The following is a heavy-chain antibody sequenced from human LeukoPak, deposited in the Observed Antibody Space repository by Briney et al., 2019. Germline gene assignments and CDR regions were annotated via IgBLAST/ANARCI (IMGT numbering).Heavy chain of an antibody. V-gene: IGHV1-8*01. D-gene: IGHD6-13*01. J-gene: IGHJ4*02. Sequence: GASVKVSCKASGYTFTSYDINWVRQATGQGLEWMGWMNPNSGNTGYAQKFQGRVTMTRNTSISTAYMELSSLRSEDTAVYYCARESRGRRGYSSSWYGYWGQGTLVTVSS. CDR2: MNPNSGNT. CDR1: GYTFTSYD. CDR3: ARESRGRRGYSSSWYGY.